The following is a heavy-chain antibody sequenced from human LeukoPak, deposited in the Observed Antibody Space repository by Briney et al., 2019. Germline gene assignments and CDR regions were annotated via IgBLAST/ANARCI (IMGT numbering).Heavy chain of an antibody. CDR3: ARGAHIVATIYYFDY. D-gene: IGHD5-12*01. V-gene: IGHV3-74*01. J-gene: IGHJ4*02. CDR2: INSDGSST. CDR1: GFTFSSYW. Sequence: GGSLRLSCAASGFTFSSYWMHWVRQAPGKGLVWVSRINSDGSSTSYADSVKGRFTFSRDNAKNTLYLQMNSLRAEDTAVYYCARGAHIVATIYYFDYWGQGTLVTVSS.